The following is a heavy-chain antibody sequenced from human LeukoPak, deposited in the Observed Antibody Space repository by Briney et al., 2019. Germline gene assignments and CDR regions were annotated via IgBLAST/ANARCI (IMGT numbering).Heavy chain of an antibody. D-gene: IGHD5-12*01. CDR2: ISGRTGGT. Sequence: GGSLRLSCAASAFTFNTNAMSWVRHAPGKGLEWVSAISGRTGGTYYADSVKGRFTISRDNSKSTLYLQMDSLRAEDTAVYYCAKCGNSGCHLIDYWGQGTLVTVSS. CDR1: AFTFNTNA. J-gene: IGHJ4*02. CDR3: AKCGNSGCHLIDY. V-gene: IGHV3-23*01.